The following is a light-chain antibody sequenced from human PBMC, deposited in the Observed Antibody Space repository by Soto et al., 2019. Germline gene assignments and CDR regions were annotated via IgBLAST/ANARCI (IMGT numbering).Light chain of an antibody. J-gene: IGKJ1*01. CDR2: SVS. CDR1: QSVSTN. CDR3: QQYNNWWT. V-gene: IGKV3-15*01. Sequence: EIVMTQSPATLSVSPGEGATLSCRASQSVSTNSACYQHKPGKAPRLLIYSVSTRATGIPARFSGSESGTEFTLTISSLQYEDFAVYYCQQYNNWWTFGQGTKVAIK.